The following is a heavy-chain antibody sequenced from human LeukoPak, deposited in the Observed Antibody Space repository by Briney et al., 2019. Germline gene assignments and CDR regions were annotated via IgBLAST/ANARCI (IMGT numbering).Heavy chain of an antibody. CDR2: IIPIFGTA. CDR1: GGTFSSYA. V-gene: IGHV1-69*06. J-gene: IGHJ3*02. Sequence: ASVKVSCKASGGTFSSYAISWVRQAPGQGLEWMGGIIPIFGTANYAQKFQGRVTITADKSTSTAYMELSRLRSDDTAVYYCARKGPDAFDIWGQGTMVTVSS. CDR3: ARKGPDAFDI.